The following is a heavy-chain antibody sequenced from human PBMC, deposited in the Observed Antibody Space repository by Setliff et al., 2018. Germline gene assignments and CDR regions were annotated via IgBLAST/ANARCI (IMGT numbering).Heavy chain of an antibody. D-gene: IGHD2-21*01. J-gene: IGHJ4*02. CDR3: ARFLDPRDGYQNSPGFDF. CDR2: TFYSGAT. Sequence: LSLTCTVSGGSISISGYYWGGIRQPPGKGLEWIGSTFYSGATTYNPSLKSRVTISVDTSKNQFSLKLSYMTAADTAVYYCARFLDPRDGYQNSPGFDFWGQGALVTVSS. CDR1: GGSISISGYY. V-gene: IGHV4-39*07.